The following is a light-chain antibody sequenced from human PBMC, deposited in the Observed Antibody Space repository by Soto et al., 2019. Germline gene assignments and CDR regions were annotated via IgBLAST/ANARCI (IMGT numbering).Light chain of an antibody. CDR3: QQYDTDSRT. V-gene: IGKV3D-15*01. J-gene: IGKJ1*01. CDR2: DIS. Sequence: EIVMTQSPATLSVSPGERATLSCRASQSVSSNLAWYQQKPGQAPSLLIYDISARATGIPTRFSGSGSGTEFTLTISSLQSEDFAVYFCQQYDTDSRTFGQGTKVEIK. CDR1: QSVSSN.